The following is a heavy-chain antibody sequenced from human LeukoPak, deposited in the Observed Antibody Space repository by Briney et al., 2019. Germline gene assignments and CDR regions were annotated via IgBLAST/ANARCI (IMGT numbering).Heavy chain of an antibody. V-gene: IGHV4-59*12. D-gene: IGHD5-12*01. CDR1: GGSISSYY. J-gene: IGHJ4*02. Sequence: PSETLSLTCTVSGGSISSYYWSWIRQPPGKGLEWIGYIYYSGSTNYNPSLKSRVTISVDKSKNQFSLKLSSVTAADTAVYYCARGAIVATTDWGQGTLVTVSS. CDR3: ARGAIVATTD. CDR2: IYYSGST.